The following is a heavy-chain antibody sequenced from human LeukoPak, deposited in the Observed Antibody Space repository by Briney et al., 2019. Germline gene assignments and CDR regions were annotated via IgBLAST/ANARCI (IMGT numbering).Heavy chain of an antibody. CDR1: RYTFTGYY. V-gene: IGHV1-2*02. CDR2: INPNSGGT. CDR3: ARNGVTGTTDYYYIDV. D-gene: IGHD1-7*01. Sequence: ASVTVSCKASRYTFTGYYMHWVRQAPGQGLEWMGWINPNSGGTNYAQKFQGRVTMTRDTSISTAYMELSRLRSDDTAVYYCARNGVTGTTDYYYIDVWGKGTTITVSS. J-gene: IGHJ6*03.